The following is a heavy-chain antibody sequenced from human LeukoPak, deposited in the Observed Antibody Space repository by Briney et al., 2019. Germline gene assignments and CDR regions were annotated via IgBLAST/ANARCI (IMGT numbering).Heavy chain of an antibody. V-gene: IGHV3-7*01. CDR3: ASDGYYYDSSGYRPFDI. J-gene: IGHJ3*02. CDR2: IKQDGSEK. Sequence: PGGSLRLSCAASGFTFSSYWMSWVRQAPGKGLEWVANIKQDGSEKYYVDSVKGRFTISRDNAKNSLYLQMNSLRAEDTAVYYCASDGYYYDSSGYRPFDIWGQGTMVTVSS. D-gene: IGHD3-22*01. CDR1: GFTFSSYW.